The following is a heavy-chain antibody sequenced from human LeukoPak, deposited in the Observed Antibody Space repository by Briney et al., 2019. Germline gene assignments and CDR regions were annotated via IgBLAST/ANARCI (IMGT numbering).Heavy chain of an antibody. V-gene: IGHV3-66*01. Sequence: GSLRLSCAASGFTVSSNYMSWVRQAPGKGLEWVSVIYSGGSTYYADSVKGRFTISRDNSKNTLYLQMNSLRAEDTAVYYCARSPYSSSWYPAEYFQHWGQGTLVTVSS. CDR3: ARSPYSSSWYPAEYFQH. CDR2: IYSGGST. CDR1: GFTVSSNY. J-gene: IGHJ1*01. D-gene: IGHD6-13*01.